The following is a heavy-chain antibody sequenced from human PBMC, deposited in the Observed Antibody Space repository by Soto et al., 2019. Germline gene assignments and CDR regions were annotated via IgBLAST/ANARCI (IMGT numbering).Heavy chain of an antibody. CDR2: VSGSGGTT. Sequence: EVQLLESGGGLVQPGGSLRLSCAASGFTFSSYAMNWVRQAPGKGLEWVSVVSGSGGTTHYADSVKGRFTISRDNSKNTLYLQMSSLTAEDTAVYYCAGGPPLYCVADCYSDYFEYWGQGTLVTVSS. V-gene: IGHV3-23*01. CDR1: GFTFSSYA. D-gene: IGHD2-21*02. CDR3: AGGPPLYCVADCYSDYFEY. J-gene: IGHJ4*02.